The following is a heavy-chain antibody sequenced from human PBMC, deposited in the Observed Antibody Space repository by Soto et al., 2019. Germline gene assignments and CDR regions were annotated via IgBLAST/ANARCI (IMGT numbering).Heavy chain of an antibody. J-gene: IGHJ4*02. CDR2: ISWNSGSI. CDR3: AKGGYDYIWGSYRLYYFDY. D-gene: IGHD3-16*02. V-gene: IGHV3-9*01. CDR1: GFTFDDYA. Sequence: GGSLRLSCAASGFTFDDYAMHWVRQAPGKGLEWVSGISWNSGSIGYADSVKGRFTISRDNAKNSLYLQMNSLRAEDTALYYCAKGGYDYIWGSYRLYYFDYWGQGTLVTVSS.